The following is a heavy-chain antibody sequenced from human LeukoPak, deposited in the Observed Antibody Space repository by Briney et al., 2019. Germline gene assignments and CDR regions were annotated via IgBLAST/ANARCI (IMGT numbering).Heavy chain of an antibody. CDR1: GGSFSGYY. D-gene: IGHD2-21*02. J-gene: IGHJ4*02. Sequence: SDTLSLTCAVYGGSFSGYYWSWIRQPPGKGLEWIGEINHSGSTNYNPSLKSRVTISVDTSKNQFSLKLSSVTAADTAVYYCARGGVTLTYWGRGTLVTVSS. V-gene: IGHV4-34*01. CDR2: INHSGST. CDR3: ARGGVTLTY.